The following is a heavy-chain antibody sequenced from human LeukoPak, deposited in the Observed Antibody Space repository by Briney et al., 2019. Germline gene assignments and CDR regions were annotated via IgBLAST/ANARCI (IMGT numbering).Heavy chain of an antibody. Sequence: PGGSLRLSCAASGFSFSSYGMHWVRQAPGKGLEWVAFIRYGGSNKYYADSVKGRLTISRDNSKSTLYVQMNSLRAEDTAVYYCAKGTHQLVDYWGQGTLVTVSS. CDR3: AKGTHQLVDY. V-gene: IGHV3-30*02. CDR2: IRYGGSNK. CDR1: GFSFSSYG. J-gene: IGHJ4*02. D-gene: IGHD6-13*01.